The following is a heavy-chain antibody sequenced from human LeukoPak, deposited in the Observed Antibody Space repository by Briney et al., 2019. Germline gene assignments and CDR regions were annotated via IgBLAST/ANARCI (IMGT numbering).Heavy chain of an antibody. D-gene: IGHD6-6*01. CDR2: INHSGST. J-gene: IGHJ4*02. CDR1: GGSFSGYY. Sequence: SETLSLTCAVYGGSFSGYYWSWIRQPPGKGLEWIGEINHSGSTNYNPSLKSRVTISVDTSKNQFSLKLSSVTAADTAVYYCASSAAARHDYWGQGTLVTVSS. CDR3: ASSAAARHDY. V-gene: IGHV4-34*01.